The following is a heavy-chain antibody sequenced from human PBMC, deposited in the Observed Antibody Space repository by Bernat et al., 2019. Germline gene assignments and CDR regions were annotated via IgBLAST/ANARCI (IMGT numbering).Heavy chain of an antibody. CDR1: GFTFSNYD. Sequence: EVQLVESGGGLVQPGGSLRLSCAASGFTFSNYDMNWVRQAPGKGLEWLSYISTTSGTIYYAGSVRGRFTISRDNAKNSLYLQMNSLRAEDSAVYYCVRDGCSRPIYNGWYFFYGMDVWGPGTTVTVSS. CDR3: VRDGCSRPIYNGWYFFYGMDV. V-gene: IGHV3-48*01. D-gene: IGHD2-2*01. CDR2: ISTTSGTI. J-gene: IGHJ6*02.